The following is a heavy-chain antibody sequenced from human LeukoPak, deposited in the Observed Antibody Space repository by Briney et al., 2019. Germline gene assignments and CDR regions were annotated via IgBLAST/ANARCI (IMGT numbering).Heavy chain of an antibody. J-gene: IGHJ4*02. Sequence: GGSLRLSCAASGFTFSSYAMSWVRQAPGKGLEWVSAISGSGGSTYYADSVKGRFTISRDNSKNTLFLQMNSLRAEDTAVYYCARGGYSSSWYHFDYWGQGTLVTVSS. CDR3: ARGGYSSSWYHFDY. CDR2: ISGSGGST. CDR1: GFTFSSYA. D-gene: IGHD6-13*01. V-gene: IGHV3-23*01.